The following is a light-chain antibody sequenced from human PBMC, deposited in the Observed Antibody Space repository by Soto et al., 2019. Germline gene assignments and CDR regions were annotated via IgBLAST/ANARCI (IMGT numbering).Light chain of an antibody. Sequence: EIVLKQSPATLSLSQRERATLSCRASQSVSSYLAWYQQKPGQAPRLLIYGASSRATGIPDRFSGGGSGTDFTLTISRLEPEDFAVYYCQQFSSYPLTFGGGTKVAIK. CDR3: QQFSSYPLT. CDR2: GAS. J-gene: IGKJ4*01. V-gene: IGKV3-20*01. CDR1: QSVSSY.